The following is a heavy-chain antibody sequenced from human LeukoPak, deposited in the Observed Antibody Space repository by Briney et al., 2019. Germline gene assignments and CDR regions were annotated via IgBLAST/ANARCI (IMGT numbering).Heavy chain of an antibody. J-gene: IGHJ4*02. Sequence: ASVTVSCKASGYTFTSYGISWVRQAPGQGIEWMGWISAYNGDANYAQNLQGRVAMTTDTSTSTAYMELRSLRSDDTAVYYCARDLPYGDYEDFWGQGTLVTVSS. CDR3: ARDLPYGDYEDF. D-gene: IGHD4-17*01. CDR1: GYTFTSYG. CDR2: ISAYNGDA. V-gene: IGHV1-18*01.